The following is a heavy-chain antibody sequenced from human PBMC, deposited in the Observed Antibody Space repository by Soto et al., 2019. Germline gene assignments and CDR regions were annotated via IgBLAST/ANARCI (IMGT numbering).Heavy chain of an antibody. D-gene: IGHD2-8*01. J-gene: IGHJ4*02. Sequence: PSETLSLTCAVYGGSFSGYYWSWIRQPPGKGLEWIGEINHSGSTNYNPSLKSRVTISVDTSKNQFSLKLSSVTAADTAVYYCARGGMYADIVLMVYAMFFDYWGQGTLVTVSS. CDR2: INHSGST. CDR1: GGSFSGYY. V-gene: IGHV4-34*01. CDR3: ARGGMYADIVLMVYAMFFDY.